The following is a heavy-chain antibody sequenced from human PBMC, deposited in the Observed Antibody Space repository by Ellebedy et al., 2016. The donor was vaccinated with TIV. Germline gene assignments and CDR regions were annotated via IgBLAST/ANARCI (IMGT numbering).Heavy chain of an antibody. CDR1: GFTVSSNY. J-gene: IGHJ5*02. Sequence: GGSLRLXXAASGFTVSSNYMSWVRQAPGKGLEWVANIKQDGSEKYYVDSVKGRFTISRDNAKNSLYLQMNSLRAEDTAVYYCARMGPTVVGGWWFDPWGQGTLVTVSS. V-gene: IGHV3-7*03. CDR2: IKQDGSEK. D-gene: IGHD1-26*01. CDR3: ARMGPTVVGGWWFDP.